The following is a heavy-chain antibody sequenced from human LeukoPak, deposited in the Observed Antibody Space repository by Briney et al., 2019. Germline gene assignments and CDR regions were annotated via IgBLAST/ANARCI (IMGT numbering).Heavy chain of an antibody. CDR3: ATEVPRSSYFDY. CDR2: INPSGGGT. V-gene: IGHV1-46*01. D-gene: IGHD6-6*01. Sequence: ASVKVSCKASGYTFTSYYMHWVRQAPGQGLEWMGIINPSGGGTTYAQKFQGRVTMTSDTSTSTAYMELSSLRSEDTAVYYCATEVPRSSYFDYWGQGTLVTASS. CDR1: GYTFTSYY. J-gene: IGHJ4*02.